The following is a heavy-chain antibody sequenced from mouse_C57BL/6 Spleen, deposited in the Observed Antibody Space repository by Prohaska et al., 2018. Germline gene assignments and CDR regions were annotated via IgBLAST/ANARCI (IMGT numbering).Heavy chain of an antibody. V-gene: IGHV11-2*01. J-gene: IGHJ1*03. Sequence: EVQLLETGGGLVQPGGSRGLSCEGSGFTFSGFWMSWVRQTPGKTLEWIGYINSDGSAINYAPSIKDRFTIFRDNDKSTLYLQMSNVRSEDTATYFCMRYGLRYWYLDGWSTGTTVTVSS. CDR1: GFTFSGFW. CDR2: INSDGSAI. CDR3: MRYGLRYWYLDG. D-gene: IGHD1-1*01.